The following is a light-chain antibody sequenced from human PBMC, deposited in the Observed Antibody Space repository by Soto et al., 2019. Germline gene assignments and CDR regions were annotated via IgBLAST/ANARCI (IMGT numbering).Light chain of an antibody. CDR1: QDIGSA. CDR2: YAS. V-gene: IGKV1-13*02. Sequence: IQLTQSPSSLSASVGDRVTITCRAGQDIGSALAGDQQRPGKAPKLLLYYASNLEAGVPSRFSGSGSGTDFTRTITSLRPEDVATYYCQQFNGFPLTFGGGTKVQIK. J-gene: IGKJ4*01. CDR3: QQFNGFPLT.